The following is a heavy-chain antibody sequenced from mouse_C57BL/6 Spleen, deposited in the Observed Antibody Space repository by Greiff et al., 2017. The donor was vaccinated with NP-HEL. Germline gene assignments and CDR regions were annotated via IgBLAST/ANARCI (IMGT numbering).Heavy chain of an antibody. V-gene: IGHV1-4*01. CDR2: INPSSGYT. Sequence: VQLQQSGAELARPGASVKMSCKASGYTFTSYTMHWVKQRPGQGLEWIGYINPSSGYTKYNQKFKDKATLTADKSSSTADMQLSSLTSEDAAVYYCARAITTVVEMDYWGQGTSVTVSS. CDR1: GYTFTSYT. J-gene: IGHJ4*01. D-gene: IGHD1-1*01. CDR3: ARAITTVVEMDY.